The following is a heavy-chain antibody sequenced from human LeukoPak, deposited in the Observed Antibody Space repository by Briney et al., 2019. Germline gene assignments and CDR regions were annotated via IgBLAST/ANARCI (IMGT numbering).Heavy chain of an antibody. CDR2: ISGNGLGT. CDR3: AKDPNYLRSSGYLVPNDL. V-gene: IGHV3-23*01. CDR1: GFTFSRNA. J-gene: IGHJ1*01. D-gene: IGHD3-22*01. Sequence: PGGSLRLSCAASGFTFSRNAMNWVRQAPGKGLEWVAAISGNGLGTYYADSVKGRFNISRDNSRNTLYLQMNSLRIEDTAFYYCAKDPNYLRSSGYLVPNDLWGQGTLDTVSS.